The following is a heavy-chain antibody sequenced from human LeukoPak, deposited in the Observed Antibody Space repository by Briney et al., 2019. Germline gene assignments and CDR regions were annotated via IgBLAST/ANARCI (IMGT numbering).Heavy chain of an antibody. D-gene: IGHD2-8*01. CDR3: AKDLTNGFQAFNI. CDR1: GFTFSSYG. CDR2: IWSDGSEK. J-gene: IGHJ3*02. V-gene: IGHV3-33*06. Sequence: PGRSLRLSCAASGFTFSSYGMHWVRQAPGKGLEWVAVIWSDGSEKYYADSVKGRFTISRDNSKSTLYLQMNSLRAEDTALYYCAKDLTNGFQAFNIWGQGTLVTVSS.